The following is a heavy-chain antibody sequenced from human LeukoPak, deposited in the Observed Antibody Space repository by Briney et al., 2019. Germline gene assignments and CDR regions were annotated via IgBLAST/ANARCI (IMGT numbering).Heavy chain of an antibody. D-gene: IGHD3-10*01. V-gene: IGHV1-8*03. CDR2: MNPNSGNT. Sequence: ASVKVSCKASGCTFTSYDINWVRQATGQGLEWMGWMNPNSGNTGYAQKFQGRVTITRNTSISTAYMELSSLRSEDTAVYYCARAPRITMVRGVIYWFDPWGQGTLVTVSS. CDR3: ARAPRITMVRGVIYWFDP. CDR1: GCTFTSYD. J-gene: IGHJ5*02.